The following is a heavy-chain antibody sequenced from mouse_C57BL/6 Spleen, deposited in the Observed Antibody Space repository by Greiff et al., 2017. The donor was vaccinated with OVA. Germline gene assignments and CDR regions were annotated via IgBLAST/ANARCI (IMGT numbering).Heavy chain of an antibody. CDR2: IWSDGST. J-gene: IGHJ4*01. CDR1: GFSLTSYG. Sequence: VMLVESGPGLVAPSQSLSITCTVSGFSLTSYGVHWVRQPPGKGLEWLVVIWSDGSTTYNSALKSRLSISKDNSKSQVFLKMNSLQTDDTAMYYCARDSTGPIYAMDYWGQGTSVTVSS. CDR3: ARDSTGPIYAMDY. V-gene: IGHV2-6*03. D-gene: IGHD4-1*02.